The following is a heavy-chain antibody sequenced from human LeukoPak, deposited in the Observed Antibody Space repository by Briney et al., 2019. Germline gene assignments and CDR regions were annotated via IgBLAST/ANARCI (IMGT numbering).Heavy chain of an antibody. CDR3: ARVEGYGGYETPSYWYFDL. CDR1: GGAISSGGYY. CDR2: IYYSGST. J-gene: IGHJ2*01. V-gene: IGHV4-31*03. D-gene: IGHD5-12*01. Sequence: PSQTLSLTCTVSGGAISSGGYYWNWIRQHPGKGLEWIGYIYYSGSTYNNPSLKSRVTISVDTSKNQFSLKLSSVTAADTAVYYCARVEGYGGYETPSYWYFDLWGRGTLVTVSS.